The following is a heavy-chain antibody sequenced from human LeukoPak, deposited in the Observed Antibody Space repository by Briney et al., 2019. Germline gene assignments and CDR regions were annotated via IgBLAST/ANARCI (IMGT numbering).Heavy chain of an antibody. CDR2: ISGSGGST. J-gene: IGHJ4*02. CDR1: GFTFSSYW. V-gene: IGHV3-23*01. D-gene: IGHD6-19*01. CDR3: AKVRGIAVAGTIDY. Sequence: PGGSLRLSCAASGFTFSSYWMSWVRQAPGKGLEWVSTISGSGGSTSYADSVKGRFTISRDNSKNTLYLQMNSLRAEDTAVYYCAKVRGIAVAGTIDYWGQGTLVTVSS.